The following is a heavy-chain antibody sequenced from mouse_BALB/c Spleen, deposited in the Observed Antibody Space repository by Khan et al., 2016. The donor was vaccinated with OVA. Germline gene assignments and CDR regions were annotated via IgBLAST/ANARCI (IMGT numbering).Heavy chain of an antibody. CDR2: ISYSGST. Sequence: VQLKESGPGLVKPSQSLSLTCTVTGYSITSGYGWNWIRQFPGNKLEWMGYISYSGSTNYNPSLKSRIPITRDTSKNQFFLQLNSVTTEDTATXYCTSTARIKYWGQGTTITVSS. CDR1: GYSITSGYG. D-gene: IGHD1-2*01. V-gene: IGHV3-2*02. J-gene: IGHJ2*01. CDR3: TSTARIKY.